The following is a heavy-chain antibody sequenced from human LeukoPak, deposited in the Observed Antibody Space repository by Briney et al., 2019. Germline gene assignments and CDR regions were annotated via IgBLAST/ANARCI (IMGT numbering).Heavy chain of an antibody. V-gene: IGHV3-74*01. CDR2: INSDGSST. Sequence: GGSLRLSCAASGFTFSSYWMHWVRQAPGKGLVWVSRINSDGSSTSYADSVKGRFTISRDNSKNTLYLQMNSLRAEDTAVYYCACLKPLYYMDVWGKGTTVTVSS. CDR3: ACLKPLYYMDV. CDR1: GFTFSSYW. J-gene: IGHJ6*03.